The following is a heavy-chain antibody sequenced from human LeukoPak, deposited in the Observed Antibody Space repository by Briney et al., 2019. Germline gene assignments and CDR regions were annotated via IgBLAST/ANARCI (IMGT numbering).Heavy chain of an antibody. D-gene: IGHD2-2*01. J-gene: IGHJ4*02. CDR3: AIDIVVVPAATDDY. CDR2: ISSSGSTI. Sequence: PGGSLRLSCAASGFTFSSYEMKWVRQAPGKGLEWVSYISSSGSTIYYADSVKGRFTISRDNAKNSLYLQMNSLRAEDTAVYYCAIDIVVVPAATDDYWGQGTLVTVSS. V-gene: IGHV3-48*03. CDR1: GFTFSSYE.